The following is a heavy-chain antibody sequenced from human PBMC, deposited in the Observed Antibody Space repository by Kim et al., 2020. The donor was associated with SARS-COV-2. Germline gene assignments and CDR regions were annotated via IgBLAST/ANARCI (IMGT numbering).Heavy chain of an antibody. Sequence: LKSRVTISVDTSKNQFSMKLSSVTAADTAVYYCAREDDSSGYDYYYGMDVWGQGTTVTVSS. J-gene: IGHJ6*02. CDR3: AREDDSSGYDYYYGMDV. V-gene: IGHV4-34*01. D-gene: IGHD3-22*01.